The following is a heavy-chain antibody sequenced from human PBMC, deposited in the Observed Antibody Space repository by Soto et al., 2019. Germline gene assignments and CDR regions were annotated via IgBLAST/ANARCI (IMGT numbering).Heavy chain of an antibody. V-gene: IGHV3-74*01. Sequence: VGSLRLSCAASGFTFSTSWMHWVRQAPGKGLVWVSRIKSDGSYTTYADSVKGRFTISRDNAKNTLYLQINTLRAEDTAVYYCAREPNYYGMDVWGQGTTVTVSS. CDR2: IKSDGSYT. CDR1: GFTFSTSW. J-gene: IGHJ6*02. CDR3: AREPNYYGMDV.